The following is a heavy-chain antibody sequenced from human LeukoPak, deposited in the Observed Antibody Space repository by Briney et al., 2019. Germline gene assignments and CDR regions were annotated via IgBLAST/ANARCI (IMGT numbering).Heavy chain of an antibody. V-gene: IGHV1-69*06. Sequence: ASVKVSCKASGGTFSRNAITWVRQAPGQGLEWMGRIIPIFGTSKNAQKFQGRVTISADKSTSTAYMELSSLRPEDTAVYYCAAGWGAAVGGFDPWGQGTLVTVSS. CDR2: IIPIFGTS. J-gene: IGHJ5*02. D-gene: IGHD6-13*01. CDR1: GGTFSRNA. CDR3: AAGWGAAVGGFDP.